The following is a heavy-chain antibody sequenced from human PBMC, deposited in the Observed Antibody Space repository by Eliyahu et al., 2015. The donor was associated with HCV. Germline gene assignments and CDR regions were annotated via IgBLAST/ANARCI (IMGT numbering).Heavy chain of an antibody. Sequence: EVQLVESGGGLVKPGGSLXLSCAASGFTFSSYSMNWVRQAPGKGLEWXSSISSSSSYIYYADSVKGRFTISRDNAKNSLYLQMNSLRAEDTAVYYCARGIAAAGTLDWGQGTLVTVSS. CDR1: GFTFSSYS. V-gene: IGHV3-21*01. D-gene: IGHD6-13*01. J-gene: IGHJ4*02. CDR3: ARGIAAAGTLD. CDR2: ISSSSSYI.